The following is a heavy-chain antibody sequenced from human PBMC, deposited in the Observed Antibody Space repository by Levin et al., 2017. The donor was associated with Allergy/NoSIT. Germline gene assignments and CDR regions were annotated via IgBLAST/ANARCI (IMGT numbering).Heavy chain of an antibody. J-gene: IGHJ4*02. CDR2: INPNSGGT. V-gene: IGHV1-2*02. D-gene: IGHD5-12*01. CDR3: ARLGGYDWNPDFFLDY. CDR1: GYTFTGYY. Sequence: GESLKISCKASGYTFTGYYMHWVRQAPGQGLEWMGWINPNSGGTNYAQKFQGRVTMTRDTSISTAYMELSRLRSDDTAVYYCARLGGYDWNPDFFLDYWGQGTLVTVSS.